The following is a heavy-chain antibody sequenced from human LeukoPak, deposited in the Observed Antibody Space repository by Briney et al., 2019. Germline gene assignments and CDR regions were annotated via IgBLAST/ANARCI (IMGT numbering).Heavy chain of an antibody. J-gene: IGHJ6*03. Sequence: SETLSLTCAVYGGSFSGYYWSWVRQPPGKGLEWLGEINHSGSTNYNPSLKSRVTISVDTSKNQFSLKLSSVTAADTAVYYCARGTAMATIYYYYYMDVWGKGTTVTVSS. CDR1: GGSFSGYY. D-gene: IGHD5-18*01. CDR3: ARGTAMATIYYYYYMDV. CDR2: INHSGST. V-gene: IGHV4-34*01.